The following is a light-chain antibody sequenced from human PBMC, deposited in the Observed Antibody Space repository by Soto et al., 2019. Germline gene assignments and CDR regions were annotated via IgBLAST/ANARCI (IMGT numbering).Light chain of an antibody. V-gene: IGKV1-39*01. Sequence: DIPIPQYHSSQSASVGDRATITCRASQSISSYLNWNQQKPGKARKLMIYAASSLQSGVPSRVSGSGAGKDCTLTIRSLQPEDFATYYCQKRYIISWRVGQGT. CDR2: AAS. CDR1: QSISSY. J-gene: IGKJ1*01. CDR3: QKRYIISWR.